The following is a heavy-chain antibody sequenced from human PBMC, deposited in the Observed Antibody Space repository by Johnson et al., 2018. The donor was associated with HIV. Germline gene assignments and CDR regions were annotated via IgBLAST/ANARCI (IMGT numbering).Heavy chain of an antibody. V-gene: IGHV3-30*02. J-gene: IGHJ3*02. CDR3: TTEWDGDAFDI. Sequence: QVQLVESGGGVVQPGGSLRLSCAASGLTFSSYGMHWVRQAPGKGLEWVAFIRYDGSNKNYADSVKGRFTISRDNSKNTLFLQMNSLKTEDTAVYYCTTEWDGDAFDIWGQGTMVTVSS. CDR1: GLTFSSYG. CDR2: IRYDGSNK. D-gene: IGHD1-26*01.